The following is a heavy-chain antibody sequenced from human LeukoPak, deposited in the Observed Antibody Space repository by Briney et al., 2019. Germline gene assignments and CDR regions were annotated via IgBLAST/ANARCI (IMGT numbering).Heavy chain of an antibody. V-gene: IGHV1-2*02. Sequence: ASVKVSCKSSGYTFTAYYMHWVRQAPGQGLEWMGWINPHSGGTNFAQKFQGRVTMTRDTSITTAHMELSRLTSDDTAMYYCAREIPCSSSSCLDYWGQGTLVTVSS. D-gene: IGHD2-2*01. CDR1: GYTFTAYY. CDR3: AREIPCSSSSCLDY. J-gene: IGHJ4*02. CDR2: INPHSGGT.